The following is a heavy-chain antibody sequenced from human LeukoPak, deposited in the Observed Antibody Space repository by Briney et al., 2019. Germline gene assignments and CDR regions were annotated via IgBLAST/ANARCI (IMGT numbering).Heavy chain of an antibody. D-gene: IGHD6-19*01. CDR1: GYSFTSYW. V-gene: IGHV5-51*01. CDR2: IYPGDSDT. Sequence: GESLKISCQGSGYSFTSYWIGWVRQMPGKGLEWMGIIYPGDSDTRYSPSFQGQVTISADKSISTAYLQWSSLEASDTAMYYCARRSKGVEGSGSDFDYWGQGTLVTVSS. J-gene: IGHJ4*02. CDR3: ARRSKGVEGSGSDFDY.